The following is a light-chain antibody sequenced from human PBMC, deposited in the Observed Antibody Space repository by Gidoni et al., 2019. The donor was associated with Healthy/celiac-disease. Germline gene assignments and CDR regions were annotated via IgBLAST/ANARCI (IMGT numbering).Light chain of an antibody. V-gene: IGLV2-14*01. CDR2: DVI. CDR1: SSDVGGYNY. Sequence: QSALTQPASVSGSPGQSITISCTGTSSDVGGYNYASWYQQHPGKAPKLMIYDVITRPSGVSNRFSGSKSGNTASLTISGLQAEDEADYYCSSYTSSSTLVFGGGTKLTVL. CDR3: SSYTSSSTLV. J-gene: IGLJ2*01.